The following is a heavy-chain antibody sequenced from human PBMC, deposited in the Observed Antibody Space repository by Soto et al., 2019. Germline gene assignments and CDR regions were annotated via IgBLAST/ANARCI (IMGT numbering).Heavy chain of an antibody. CDR3: ARGQGCSGSSCYSGGDY. CDR2: MNPNSGNT. V-gene: IGHV1-8*01. Sequence: QVQLVQSGAEVKKPGASVKVSCKASGYTFTSYDINWVRQATGQGLEWMGWMNPNSGNTGYAQKYQGRVTMTRNTSISTDYVELSSLRSEDTAVYYCARGQGCSGSSCYSGGDYWGQGTLVTVSS. CDR1: GYTFTSYD. D-gene: IGHD2-15*01. J-gene: IGHJ4*02.